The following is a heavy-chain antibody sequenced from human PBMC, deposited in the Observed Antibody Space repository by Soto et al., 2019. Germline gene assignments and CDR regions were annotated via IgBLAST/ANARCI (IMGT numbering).Heavy chain of an antibody. J-gene: IGHJ6*02. D-gene: IGHD2-15*01. CDR2: INPSGGST. V-gene: IGHV1-46*01. CDR3: ARGRVVVVAATPRMDV. CDR1: GYTFTSYY. Sequence: GASVKVSCKASGYTFTSYYMHWVRQAPGQGLEWMGIINPSGGSTSYAQKFQGRVTMTRDTSTSTVHMELSSLRSEDTAVYYCARGRVVVVAATPRMDVWGQGTTVTVSS.